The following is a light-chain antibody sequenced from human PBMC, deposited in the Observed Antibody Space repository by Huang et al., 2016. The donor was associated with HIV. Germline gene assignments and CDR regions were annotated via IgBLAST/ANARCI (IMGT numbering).Light chain of an antibody. Sequence: DIVMTQSPLSLPVTPGEPASISCRSSQSLLHSNGYNYLDGYLQKPWQSPQLLIYLGSNRASGVPDRFSGSGSGTDFTLKISRVDAEDVGVYYCMQALQTPRTFGQGTKVEIK. V-gene: IGKV2-28*01. CDR3: MQALQTPRT. CDR2: LGS. CDR1: QSLLHSNGYNY. J-gene: IGKJ1*01.